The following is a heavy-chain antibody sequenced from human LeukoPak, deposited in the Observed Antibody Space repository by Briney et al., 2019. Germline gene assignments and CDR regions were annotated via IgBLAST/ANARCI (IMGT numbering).Heavy chain of an antibody. Sequence: ASVKVSCKAPGYIFTSYDFNWVRQATGQRPEWMGWMSPNSGDTGYAQKFQDRVTMTRNTSISTAYMELSSLRSDDTAVYYCARGPPNWGYDYWGPGTLVTVSS. D-gene: IGHD7-27*01. CDR2: MSPNSGDT. CDR3: ARGPPNWGYDY. J-gene: IGHJ4*02. V-gene: IGHV1-8*01. CDR1: GYIFTSYD.